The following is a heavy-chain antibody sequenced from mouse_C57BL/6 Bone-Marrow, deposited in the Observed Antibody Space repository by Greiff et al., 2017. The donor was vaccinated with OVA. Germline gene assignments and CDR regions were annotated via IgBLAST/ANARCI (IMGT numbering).Heavy chain of an antibody. D-gene: IGHD1-1*01. CDR3: ARDRDYSSWFAY. J-gene: IGHJ3*01. V-gene: IGHV3-6*01. CDR1: GYSITSGYY. CDR2: ISYDGSN. Sequence: EVQLQESGPGLVKPSQSLSLTCSVTGYSITSGYYWNWIRQFPGNKLEWMGYISYDGSNNYNPSLKNRISITRDTSKNQFFLKLNSVTTEDTATYYCARDRDYSSWFAYWGQGTLVTVSA.